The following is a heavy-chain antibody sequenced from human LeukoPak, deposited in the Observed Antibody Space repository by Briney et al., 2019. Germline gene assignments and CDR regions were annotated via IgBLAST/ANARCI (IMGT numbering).Heavy chain of an antibody. CDR3: ARDLLHYDYIWGSYKYYFDY. Sequence: SETLSLTCTVSGGSISSYYWSWIRQPAGKGLEWIGRIYTSGSTNCNPSLKSRVTMSVDTSRNQFSLKLSSVTAADTAVYYCARDLLHYDYIWGSYKYYFDYWGQGTLVTVSS. CDR2: IYTSGST. CDR1: GGSISSYY. V-gene: IGHV4-4*07. D-gene: IGHD3-16*01. J-gene: IGHJ4*02.